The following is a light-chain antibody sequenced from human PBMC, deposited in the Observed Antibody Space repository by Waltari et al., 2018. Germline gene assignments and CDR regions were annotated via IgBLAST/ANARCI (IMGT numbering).Light chain of an antibody. CDR3: QHYLRLPVT. Sequence: IVLTQSPGTLSLPLGERSTLPCRASQSVSRALTWYHQKPGQAPRTLISGAPTRATGIPDRFSGSGSATDVSITISRLEPDDVAVYYCQHYLRLPVTFGQGTTVEI. CDR1: QSVSRA. CDR2: GAP. J-gene: IGKJ1*01. V-gene: IGKV3-20*01.